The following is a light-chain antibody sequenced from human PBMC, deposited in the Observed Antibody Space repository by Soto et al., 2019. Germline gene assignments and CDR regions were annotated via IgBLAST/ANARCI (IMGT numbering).Light chain of an antibody. CDR2: DNN. Sequence: QSVLTQPPSVSGAPGQRVTISCTGSSSNIGTGYDVHWYQQLPGTAPKLLIYDNNNRPSGVPDRFSVSRSGTSASLAITGLQAEDEADYYCQSYDISLTAVVFGGGTQLTVL. J-gene: IGLJ2*01. CDR3: QSYDISLTAVV. V-gene: IGLV1-40*01. CDR1: SSNIGTGYD.